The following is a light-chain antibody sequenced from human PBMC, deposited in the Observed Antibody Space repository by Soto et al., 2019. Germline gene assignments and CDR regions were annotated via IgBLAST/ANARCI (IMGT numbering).Light chain of an antibody. CDR1: QSISSW. Sequence: DLPMTQSPSTLSASVGDRVTITCRASQSISSWLAWYQQKPGKAPKLLIYKASSLESGVPSRFSGSGSGTEVTLTISSLQPDDFATYYCQQYNSYPYTFGQGTKLEIK. CDR3: QQYNSYPYT. J-gene: IGKJ2*01. CDR2: KAS. V-gene: IGKV1-5*03.